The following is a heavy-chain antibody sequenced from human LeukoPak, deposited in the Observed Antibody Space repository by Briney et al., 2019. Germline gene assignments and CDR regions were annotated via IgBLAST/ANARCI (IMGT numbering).Heavy chain of an antibody. CDR2: INPTDSST. V-gene: IGHV5-10-1*01. CDR3: ARGSGWCDY. D-gene: IGHD6-19*01. Sequence: GESLQISCQASGYTFTNNWISWLRQMPGKGLEWMGRINPTDSSTNYSPSFRGHVTISADKSIGTAYLQWSSLKASDTAIYYCARGSGWCDYWGQGALVTVSS. J-gene: IGHJ4*02. CDR1: GYTFTNNW.